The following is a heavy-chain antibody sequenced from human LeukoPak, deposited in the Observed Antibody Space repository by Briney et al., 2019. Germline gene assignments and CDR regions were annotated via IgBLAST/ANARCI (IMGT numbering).Heavy chain of an antibody. J-gene: IGHJ4*02. CDR1: GFTYSSYA. CDR2: ISGSGGST. CDR3: AKDQKRRITMIVVVIRYFDY. Sequence: PGGSLRLSCAASGFTYSSYATSWVRQAPGKGLEWVSAISGSGGSTYYADSVKGRFTISRDNSKNTLYLQMNSLRAEDTAVYYCAKDQKRRITMIVVVIRYFDYWGQGTLVTVSS. V-gene: IGHV3-23*01. D-gene: IGHD3-22*01.